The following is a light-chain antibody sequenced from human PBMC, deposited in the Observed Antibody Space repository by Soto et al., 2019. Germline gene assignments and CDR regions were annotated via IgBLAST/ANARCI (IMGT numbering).Light chain of an antibody. CDR2: GAS. CDR3: QQYNNWPPA. CDR1: QSVSSN. Sequence: EILMTQSPATLSVSPGERATLSCRASQSVSSNLAWYQQKPDQAPRLLIFGASTRATGLPARFSGSGSGTEFTLTISNLQSEDFALYYCQQYNNWPPAFGQGTTVEVK. J-gene: IGKJ1*01. V-gene: IGKV3-15*01.